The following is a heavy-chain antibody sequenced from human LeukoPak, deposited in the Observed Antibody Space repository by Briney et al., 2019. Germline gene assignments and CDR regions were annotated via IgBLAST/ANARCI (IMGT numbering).Heavy chain of an antibody. D-gene: IGHD3-10*01. CDR1: GVSISGFY. J-gene: IGHJ4*02. Sequence: SEILSLTCTVSGVSISGFYWNWIRQPPRKGLEWVGYSHTGGSISSNPSLNSRVAFSMDTSKNQFSLRLNSVTATDTAVYYCARRRGGFGEGEFDYWGQGIPVTVST. V-gene: IGHV4-4*08. CDR2: SHTGGSI. CDR3: ARRRGGFGEGEFDY.